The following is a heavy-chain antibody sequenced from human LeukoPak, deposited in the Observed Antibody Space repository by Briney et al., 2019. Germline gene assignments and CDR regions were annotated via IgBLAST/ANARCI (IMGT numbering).Heavy chain of an antibody. Sequence: GGSLRLSCAASGFTFSDFWMGWVRQAPGKGLEWVANINQDGSENYYVDSVKGRFTISRDNAKNSLYLQMNSLRAEDTTVYYCTKGRSNHYWGQGTLVTVST. CDR2: INQDGSEN. J-gene: IGHJ4*02. CDR1: GFTFSDFW. V-gene: IGHV3-7*01. D-gene: IGHD3-10*01. CDR3: TKGRSNHY.